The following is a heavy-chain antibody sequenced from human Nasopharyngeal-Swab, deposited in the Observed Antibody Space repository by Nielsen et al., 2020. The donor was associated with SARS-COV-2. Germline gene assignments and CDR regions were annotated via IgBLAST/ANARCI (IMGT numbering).Heavy chain of an antibody. V-gene: IGHV4-34*01. D-gene: IGHD1-1*01. Sequence: WIRQPPGKGLEWIGETNHSGSTNYNPSLKSRVTISVDTSKNQFSLKLSSVTAADTAVYYCARGPGEVGTTYYYYYGMDVWGQGTTVTVSS. J-gene: IGHJ6*02. CDR3: ARGPGEVGTTYYYYYGMDV. CDR2: TNHSGST.